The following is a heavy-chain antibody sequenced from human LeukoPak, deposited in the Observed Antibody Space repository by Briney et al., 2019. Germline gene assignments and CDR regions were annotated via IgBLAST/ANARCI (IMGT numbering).Heavy chain of an antibody. CDR2: IYPGDSDT. CDR3: ARQRIPYCTGGTCPFDY. V-gene: IGHV5-51*01. J-gene: IGHJ4*02. CDR1: GYSFTSYW. Sequence: GESLKISCKGSGYSFTSYWIGWVRQMPGKGLEWMGIIYPGDSDTRYSPSFQGQVTISADKSISTAYLQWSSLKASDTAMYYCARQRIPYCTGGTCPFDYWGQGTLVTVSS. D-gene: IGHD2-15*01.